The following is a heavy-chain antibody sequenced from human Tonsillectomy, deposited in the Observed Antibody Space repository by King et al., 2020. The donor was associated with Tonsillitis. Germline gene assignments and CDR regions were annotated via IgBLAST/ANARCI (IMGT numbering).Heavy chain of an antibody. D-gene: IGHD3-3*01. V-gene: IGHV3-7*01. CDR1: GFTFSSYW. CDR2: IKQDGSEK. J-gene: IGHJ4*02. CDR3: ARLTENYDFWSGYYYYFAY. Sequence: VQLVESGGGLVQPGGSLRLSCAASGFTFSSYWMSWVRQAPGKGLEWVANIKQDGSEKYYVDSVKGRFTISRDNAKNSLYLQMNSLRAEDTAVYYCARLTENYDFWSGYYYYFAYWSQGTLVTVSS.